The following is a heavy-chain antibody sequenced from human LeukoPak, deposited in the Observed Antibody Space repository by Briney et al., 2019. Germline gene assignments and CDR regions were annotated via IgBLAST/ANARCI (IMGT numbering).Heavy chain of an antibody. V-gene: IGHV4-59*01. CDR2: IYYTGST. Sequence: SETLSLTCTVSGGSMSYFYWSWIRQPPGKGLEWLGFIYYTGSTNYNPSLKSRVTMSVDTSKNQFSLKLSSVTAADTAVYYCAREGTGSFEYWGQGTLVTVSS. CDR3: AREGTGSFEY. CDR1: GGSMSYFY. J-gene: IGHJ4*02. D-gene: IGHD7-27*01.